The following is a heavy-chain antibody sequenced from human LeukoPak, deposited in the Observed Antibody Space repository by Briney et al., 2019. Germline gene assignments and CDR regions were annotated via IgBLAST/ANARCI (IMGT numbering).Heavy chain of an antibody. CDR2: ISSSSSYI. D-gene: IGHD5-24*01. Sequence: GGSLRLSRAASGCTFSSYSMNWVRQAPGKGLEGVSSISSSSSYIYYADSVKGRFTIPRDNAKNSLYLQINSLRDEDTAVYYCARVQPGRAGYEFDYWGQGTLVTVSS. CDR3: ARVQPGRAGYEFDY. V-gene: IGHV3-21*01. J-gene: IGHJ4*02. CDR1: GCTFSSYS.